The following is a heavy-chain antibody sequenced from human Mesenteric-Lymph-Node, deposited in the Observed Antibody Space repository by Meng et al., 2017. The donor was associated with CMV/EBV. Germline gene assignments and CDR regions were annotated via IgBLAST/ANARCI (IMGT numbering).Heavy chain of an antibody. CDR3: AREIPSAGSGWAPIHYYGMDV. Sequence: SVKVSCKASGGTFSRYAISWVRQAPGQGLEWMGGVIPLFGTANYAQKFQGRVTITADESTNTAYMELRSLRSEDTAVYYCAREIPSAGSGWAPIHYYGMDVWGQGTTVTVSS. CDR1: GGTFSRYA. D-gene: IGHD3-10*01. V-gene: IGHV1-69*13. CDR2: VIPLFGTA. J-gene: IGHJ6*02.